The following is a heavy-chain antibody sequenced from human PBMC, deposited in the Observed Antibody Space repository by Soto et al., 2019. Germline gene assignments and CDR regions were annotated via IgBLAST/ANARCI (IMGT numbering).Heavy chain of an antibody. V-gene: IGHV1-3*01. D-gene: IGHD6-13*01. CDR2: INAGNGNT. J-gene: IGHJ4*02. CDR3: ASLVQYSSSWHRGFDY. Sequence: VASVKVSCKASGYTFTDYFMNWMRQAPGQRLEWMGWINAGNGNTKYSQKLQGRVTITRDTSASTAYMQLSSLRSEDTAVYYCASLVQYSSSWHRGFDYSSQGSLVTVSS. CDR1: GYTFTDYF.